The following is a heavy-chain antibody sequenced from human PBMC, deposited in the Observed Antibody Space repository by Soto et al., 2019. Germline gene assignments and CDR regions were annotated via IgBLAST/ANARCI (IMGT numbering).Heavy chain of an antibody. CDR3: ASLVPVQWLPATFFDN. V-gene: IGHV1-3*04. CDR1: GYTFTNYA. Sequence: GASVKVSCKASGYTFTNYAMHWVRQAPGQRLEWMEWINIGNGNTEYSQKIQGRVTITRDTSASTAYKEQSSLRSEDTAVYYYASLVPVQWLPATFFDNWGQGTLVTVSS. CDR2: INIGNGNT. J-gene: IGHJ4*02. D-gene: IGHD6-19*01.